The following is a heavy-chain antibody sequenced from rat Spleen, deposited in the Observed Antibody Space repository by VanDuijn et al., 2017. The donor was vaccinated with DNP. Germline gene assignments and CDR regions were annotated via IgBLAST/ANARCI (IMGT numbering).Heavy chain of an antibody. Sequence: EVQLVESGGGLVQPGRSMKLSCAASGFTFSNYDMAWVRQAPKKGLEWVATISYDGSSTYYRDSVKGRFTISRDNAKSTLYLQRDSLRSEDTATYYCARLGNYWYFDFWGPGTMVTVSS. V-gene: IGHV5-7*01. D-gene: IGHD4-6*01. CDR1: GFTFSNYD. J-gene: IGHJ1*01. CDR3: ARLGNYWYFDF. CDR2: ISYDGSST.